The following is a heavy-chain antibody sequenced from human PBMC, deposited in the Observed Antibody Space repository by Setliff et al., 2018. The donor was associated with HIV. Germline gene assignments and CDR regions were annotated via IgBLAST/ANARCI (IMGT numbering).Heavy chain of an antibody. J-gene: IGHJ3*01. CDR1: GESMSGYF. V-gene: IGHV4-34*01. CDR3: VRGRDFIVRHLHFTAGGAYDV. CDR2: IAHSGGT. D-gene: IGHD2-21*01. Sequence: PSETLSLTCAFYGESMSGYFWTWIRQSPGTGLEWLGEIAHSGGTNYKSSLKSRLTISVDPSRNQFSLRLTSVTVADTAVYYCVRGRDFIVRHLHFTAGGAYDVWGPGTTVTVSS.